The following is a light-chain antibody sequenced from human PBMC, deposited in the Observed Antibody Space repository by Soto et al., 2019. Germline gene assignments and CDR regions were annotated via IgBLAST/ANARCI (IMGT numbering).Light chain of an antibody. Sequence: DIVMTQSPLSLPVTPGEPASISCRSSQSLLSINGYNYLDWYLQKPGQSPQLLIYLGSNRASGVXDXFSGSGSGTDFTLKISRVEAEDVGVYYCMQALTAPLTFGGGTKVEIK. CDR2: LGS. CDR1: QSLLSINGYNY. CDR3: MQALTAPLT. J-gene: IGKJ4*01. V-gene: IGKV2-28*01.